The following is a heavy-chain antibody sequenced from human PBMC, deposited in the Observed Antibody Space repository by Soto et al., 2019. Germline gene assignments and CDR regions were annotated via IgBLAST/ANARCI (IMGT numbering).Heavy chain of an antibody. V-gene: IGHV1-69*04. J-gene: IGHJ4*02. D-gene: IGHD2-2*01. Sequence: QVQLVQSGAEVKKPGSSVKVSCQTSGGSFGIYPISWVRQAPGQGLEWVGRVIPILNVANYTQKLHGRLTLTADKSTTTAYMELSSLTYEDTAVYYCARESTSGLDYCGQGTLVTVSS. CDR2: VIPILNVA. CDR3: ARESTSGLDY. CDR1: GGSFGIYP.